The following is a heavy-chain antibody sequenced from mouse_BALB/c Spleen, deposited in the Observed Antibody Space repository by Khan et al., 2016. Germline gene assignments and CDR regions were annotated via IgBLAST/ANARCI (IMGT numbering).Heavy chain of an antibody. J-gene: IGHJ2*01. CDR3: ARGYYGSSYYFDY. D-gene: IGHD1-1*01. V-gene: IGHV3-2*02. CDR2: ISYSGST. CDR1: RYSITSDYA. Sequence: VQLKESGPGLVKPSQSLSLTCTVTRYSITSDYAWNWIRQFPGNKLEWMGYISYSGSTSYNPFLKSRISITRDTSKNQFFLQLNSVTTEDTATYYCARGYYGSSYYFDYWGQGTTLTVSS.